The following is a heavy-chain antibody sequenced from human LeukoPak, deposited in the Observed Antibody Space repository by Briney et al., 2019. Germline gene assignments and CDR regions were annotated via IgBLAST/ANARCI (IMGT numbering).Heavy chain of an antibody. CDR3: VREDTPATANY. CDR1: GFNFVNHA. V-gene: IGHV3-23*01. CDR2: ISGGGDIT. D-gene: IGHD2-21*02. Sequence: GGSLRLSCAASGFNFVNHAMSWVRQTTGKGLEWVSAISGGGDITYYADSVTGRFTISRDNSKDTLFLQMHSLRPGDTAVYYCVREDTPATANYWGQGTLVTISS. J-gene: IGHJ4*02.